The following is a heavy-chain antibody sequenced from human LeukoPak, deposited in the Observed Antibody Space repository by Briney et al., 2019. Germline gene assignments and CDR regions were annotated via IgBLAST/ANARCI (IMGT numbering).Heavy chain of an antibody. CDR2: ISWNSGSI. CDR3: AKRSGGRSAATNSDYYYAMDV. V-gene: IGHV3-9*01. Sequence: GGSLRLSCAASGFTFDDYAMHWVRQAPGKGLEWVSGISWNSGSIGYADSVKGRFTISRDNAKNSLYLQMNGLKAEDTALYYCAKRSGGRSAATNSDYYYAMDVWGQGTTVTVSS. D-gene: IGHD3-10*01. CDR1: GFTFDDYA. J-gene: IGHJ6*02.